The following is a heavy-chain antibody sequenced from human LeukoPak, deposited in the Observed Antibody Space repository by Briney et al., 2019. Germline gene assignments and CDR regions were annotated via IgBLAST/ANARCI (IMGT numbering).Heavy chain of an antibody. CDR3: AKDSSMVRGDYDYFDY. V-gene: IGHV3-23*01. CDR2: XSDSGGST. CDR1: XFTFXXXV. J-gene: IGHJ4*02. D-gene: IGHD3-10*01. Sequence: XGSXXLSCAXSXFTFXXXVMGWXXXAPGXXLEGGXGXSDSGGSTYYADSVKGRFTISRDNSKNTLYLQMNSLRAEDTAVYYCAKDSSMVRGDYDYFDYWGQGTLVTVSS.